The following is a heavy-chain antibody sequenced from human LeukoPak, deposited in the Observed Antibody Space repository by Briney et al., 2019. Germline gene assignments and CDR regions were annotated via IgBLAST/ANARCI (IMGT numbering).Heavy chain of an antibody. CDR1: GFTFSSYG. CDR2: ISYDGSNK. Sequence: PGRSLRLSCAASGFTFSSYGMHWVRQAPGKGLEWVAVISYDGSNKYYADSVKGRFTISRDNSKNTLYLQMNSLRAEDTAVYYCAKDLSPYSSGWHWFDPWGQGTLVTVSS. D-gene: IGHD6-19*01. CDR3: AKDLSPYSSGWHWFDP. V-gene: IGHV3-30*18. J-gene: IGHJ5*02.